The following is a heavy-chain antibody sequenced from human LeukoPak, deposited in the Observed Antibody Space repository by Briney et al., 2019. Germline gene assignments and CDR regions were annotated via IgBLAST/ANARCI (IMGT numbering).Heavy chain of an antibody. CDR3: ARDLGWEPGGRLIAFDI. Sequence: GASVKVSCKASGYTFTIYYIHWVRQAPGQGLEWMGLINPSGGSTNYAQKFQGRVTMTRDTSTSTVYMELSSLRSEDTAVYYCARDLGWEPGGRLIAFDIWGQGTMVTVSS. CDR1: GYTFTIYY. D-gene: IGHD1-26*01. J-gene: IGHJ3*02. CDR2: INPSGGST. V-gene: IGHV1-46*01.